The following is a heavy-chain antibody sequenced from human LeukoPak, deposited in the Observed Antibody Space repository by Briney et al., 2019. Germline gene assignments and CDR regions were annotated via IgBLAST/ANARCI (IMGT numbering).Heavy chain of an antibody. CDR2: IKEDGSER. V-gene: IGHV3-7*03. J-gene: IGHJ4*02. D-gene: IGHD2-15*01. CDR1: AFIFSGHW. Sequence: GGSLRLSCEASAFIFSGHWLNWIRQTPGKGLEWVASIKEDGSERQYVDSVKGRFTISRDNAKNSLYLQMNSLRAEDTAVYYCVRGNPFGGYWGQGTLVTVSS. CDR3: VRGNPFGGY.